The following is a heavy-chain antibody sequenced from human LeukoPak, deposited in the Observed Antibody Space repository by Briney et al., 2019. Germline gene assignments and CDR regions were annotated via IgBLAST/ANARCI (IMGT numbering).Heavy chain of an antibody. Sequence: SETLSLTCAVYGGSFSGYYWSWIRQPPGKGLEWIGEINHSGSTNYNPSLKSRVTISVDTSKNQLSLKLSSVTAADTAVYYCARRGYSSSWRAFDIWGQGTMVTVSS. D-gene: IGHD6-13*01. CDR2: INHSGST. J-gene: IGHJ3*02. CDR1: GGSFSGYY. V-gene: IGHV4-34*01. CDR3: ARRGYSSSWRAFDI.